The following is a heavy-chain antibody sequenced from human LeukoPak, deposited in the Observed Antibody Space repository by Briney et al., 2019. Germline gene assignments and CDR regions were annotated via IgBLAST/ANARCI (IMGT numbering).Heavy chain of an antibody. CDR2: TYHSGST. Sequence: PSETLSLTCTVSGGSISSGGYYWSWIRQPPGKGLEWIGYTYHSGSTYYNPSLKSRVTISVDTSKNHFSLKLSSVTAADTAVYYCARNRDGYNSFDYWGQGTLVTVSS. V-gene: IGHV4-30-2*01. CDR1: GGSISSGGYY. D-gene: IGHD5-24*01. CDR3: ARNRDGYNSFDY. J-gene: IGHJ4*02.